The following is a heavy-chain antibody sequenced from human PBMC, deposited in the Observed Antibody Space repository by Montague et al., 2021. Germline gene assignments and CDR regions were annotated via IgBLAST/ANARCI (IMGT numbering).Heavy chain of an antibody. CDR1: GGSISSGGYY. Sequence: TLSLTCTVSGGSISSGGYYWSWIRQHPGKGLEWIGYIYYRGSTYYSPSLKSRVSISVDTSKNQFSLKLSSVTAADTAVYYCARVTDSSGYYWGAFDIWCQGTMVTVSS. D-gene: IGHD3-22*01. J-gene: IGHJ3*02. CDR3: ARVTDSSGYYWGAFDI. V-gene: IGHV4-31*03. CDR2: IYYRGST.